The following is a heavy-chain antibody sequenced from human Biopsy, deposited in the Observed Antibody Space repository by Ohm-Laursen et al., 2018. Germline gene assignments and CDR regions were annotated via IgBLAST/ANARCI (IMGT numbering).Heavy chain of an antibody. D-gene: IGHD2/OR15-2a*01. Sequence: GTLSLTWAVYGESFNGDYWSWIRQTPGKGLEWIGYIYYSGSTNYNPSPKSRVTISVDTSKNQFSLRLNSVTAADTAVYYCARATNSTGWPYYYFYGMDVWGQGTTVTVSS. CDR3: ARATNSTGWPYYYFYGMDV. CDR1: GESFNGDY. V-gene: IGHV4-59*01. J-gene: IGHJ6*02. CDR2: IYYSGST.